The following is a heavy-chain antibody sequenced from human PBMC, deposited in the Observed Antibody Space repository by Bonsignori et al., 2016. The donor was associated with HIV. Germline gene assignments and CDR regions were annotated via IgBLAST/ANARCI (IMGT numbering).Heavy chain of an antibody. CDR3: ARAGVYSSSWFPDY. J-gene: IGHJ4*02. CDR2: IIPILGIA. D-gene: IGHD6-13*01. Sequence: SVKVSCKASGGTFSSYAISWVRQAPGQGLEWMGGIIPILGIANYAQKLQGRVTITADESTSTAYMELSSLRSEDTAVYYCARAGVYSSSWFPDYWGQGTLVTVSS. CDR1: GGTFSSYA. V-gene: IGHV1-69*10.